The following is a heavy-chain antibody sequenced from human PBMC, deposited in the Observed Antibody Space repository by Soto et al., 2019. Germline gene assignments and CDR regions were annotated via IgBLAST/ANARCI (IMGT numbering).Heavy chain of an antibody. CDR2: IYYSGST. V-gene: IGHV4-30-4*01. CDR1: GGSISSGDYY. D-gene: IGHD3-16*02. J-gene: IGHJ5*02. Sequence: SETLSLTCAVSGGSISSGDYYWSWIRQPPGKGLEWIGYIYYSGSTYYNPSLKSRVTISVDTSKNQFSLKLSSVTAADTAVYYCAGLQSMRLSGLDPWGQGTLVTVSS. CDR3: AGLQSMRLSGLDP.